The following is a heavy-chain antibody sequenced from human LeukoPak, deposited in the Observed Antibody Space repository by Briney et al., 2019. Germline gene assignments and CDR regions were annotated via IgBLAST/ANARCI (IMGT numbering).Heavy chain of an antibody. D-gene: IGHD2-15*01. CDR3: AKDLDYCSGGSCYSRTFDY. J-gene: IGHJ4*02. CDR1: GFTFSSNG. Sequence: PGGSLRLSCAASGFTFSSNGMHWVRQAPGKGLEWVAVISYDGSNKYHADSVKGRFTISRDTSKNTLYLQMNSLRAEDTAVYYCAKDLDYCSGGSCYSRTFDYWGQGTLVTVSS. CDR2: ISYDGSNK. V-gene: IGHV3-30*18.